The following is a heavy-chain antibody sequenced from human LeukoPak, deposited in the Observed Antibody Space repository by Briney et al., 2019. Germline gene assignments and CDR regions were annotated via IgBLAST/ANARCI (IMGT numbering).Heavy chain of an antibody. CDR3: ARGRGAISGTTLDY. J-gene: IGHJ4*02. CDR2: IWYDGSNE. Sequence: GGSLRLSCAASGFTFSSYAMHWVRQAPGKGLEWVAVIWYDGSNEYYADSVKGRFTISRDNSKNTLYLQMNSLRVEDTAVYYCARGRGAISGTTLDYWGQGSLVTVSS. CDR1: GFTFSSYA. V-gene: IGHV3-33*08. D-gene: IGHD1-7*01.